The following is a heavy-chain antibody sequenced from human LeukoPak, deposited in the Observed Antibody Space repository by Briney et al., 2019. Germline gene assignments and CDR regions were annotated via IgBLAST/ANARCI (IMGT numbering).Heavy chain of an antibody. D-gene: IGHD3-22*01. Sequence: SGGSLRLSCAASGFTFSSYAMSWVRQAPGKGLEWVSSISGSGGRTYYADSVKGRFTISRDNSKYTLYLQMNSLRAEDTAVYYCTKGPYYYDSSGYSRRWFDPWGQGTLVTVSS. V-gene: IGHV3-23*01. CDR3: TKGPYYYDSSGYSRRWFDP. J-gene: IGHJ5*02. CDR1: GFTFSSYA. CDR2: ISGSGGRT.